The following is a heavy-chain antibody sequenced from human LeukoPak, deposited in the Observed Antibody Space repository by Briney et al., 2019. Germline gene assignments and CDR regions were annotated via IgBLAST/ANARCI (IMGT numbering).Heavy chain of an antibody. J-gene: IGHJ4*02. CDR2: ISSSSSYI. D-gene: IGHD3-22*01. V-gene: IGHV3-21*01. Sequence: GGSLRLSCAASGFTFSSYSMNWVRQAPGKGLEWVSSISSSSSYIYYADSVKGRFTISRDNAKNTLYLQMNSLRAEDTAVYYCARGSYSEYYFDYWGQGTLVTVSS. CDR1: GFTFSSYS. CDR3: ARGSYSEYYFDY.